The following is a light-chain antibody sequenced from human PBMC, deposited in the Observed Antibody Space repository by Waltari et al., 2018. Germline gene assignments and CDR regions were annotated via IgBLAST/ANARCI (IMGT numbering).Light chain of an antibody. CDR3: SSYASSGTLV. V-gene: IGLV2-14*01. J-gene: IGLJ1*01. Sequence: QSALTQPASVSGSPGQSITISCTGTSSDLGGYILSPWYPVHPGKVPKLIIYEVNRRPSGVSKRFSGSKSGNTASLTISGLQAEDEADFYCSSYASSGTLVFGSGTKVTVL. CDR2: EVN. CDR1: SSDLGGYIL.